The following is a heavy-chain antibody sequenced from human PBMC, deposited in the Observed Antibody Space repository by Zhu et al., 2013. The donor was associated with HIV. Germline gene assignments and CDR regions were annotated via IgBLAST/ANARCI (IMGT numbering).Heavy chain of an antibody. CDR2: IVVDSGNT. Sequence: QMQLVQSGPEVKKPGTSVKVSCKASGFTFTSSAVQWVRQARGQRLEWIGWIVVDSGNTNYAQKFQERVTITRDMSTSTAYMELSSLRPEDTAVYYCAARALVPRAFDIWGQGTMVTVSS. CDR3: AARALVPRAFDI. D-gene: IGHD2-2*01. J-gene: IGHJ3*02. V-gene: IGHV1-58*01. CDR1: GFTFTSSA.